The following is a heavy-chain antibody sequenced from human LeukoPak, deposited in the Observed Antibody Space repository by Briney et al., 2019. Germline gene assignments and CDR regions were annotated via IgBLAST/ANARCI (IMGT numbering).Heavy chain of an antibody. D-gene: IGHD3-10*01. CDR2: IWYDGSNK. CDR1: GLTFSSYG. J-gene: IGHJ4*02. CDR3: ARDSGYYGSGSYLDY. V-gene: IGHV3-33*01. Sequence: TGGSLRLSCAASGLTFSSYGMQSVRQAPRKRLERVAVIWYDGSNKYYADSVKGRFTISRDNSKNTLYLQMNSLRAEDTAVYYCARDSGYYGSGSYLDYWGQGTLVTVSS.